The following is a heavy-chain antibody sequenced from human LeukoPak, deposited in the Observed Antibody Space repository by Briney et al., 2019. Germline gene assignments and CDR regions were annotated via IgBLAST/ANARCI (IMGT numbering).Heavy chain of an antibody. CDR3: AKEPGSSWLLFDY. J-gene: IGHJ4*02. D-gene: IGHD6-13*01. CDR1: GFTFDDYA. V-gene: IGHV3-9*01. CDR2: ISWNSGSI. Sequence: QSGGSLRLSCAASGFTFDDYAMHWVRQAPGKGLEWVSGISWNSGSIGYADSVKGRFTISRDNAKNSLYLQMNSLRAEDTALYYCAKEPGSSWLLFDYWGQGTRVTVSS.